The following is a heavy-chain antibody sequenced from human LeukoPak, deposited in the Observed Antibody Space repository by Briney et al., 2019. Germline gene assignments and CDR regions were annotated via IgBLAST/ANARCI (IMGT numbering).Heavy chain of an antibody. CDR3: ARHRYYYDSSGYYYQP. CDR1: GASISSYY. CDR2: IYYSGST. J-gene: IGHJ5*02. D-gene: IGHD3-22*01. V-gene: IGHV4-59*01. Sequence: SETVSLTCTVSGASISSYYWSWIGHPPGKGLEWIGYIYYSGSTNYTPSLKSRVTISVDTSKNQFSLRLISVTAADTAVYYCARHRYYYDSSGYYYQPWGQGTRITVSS.